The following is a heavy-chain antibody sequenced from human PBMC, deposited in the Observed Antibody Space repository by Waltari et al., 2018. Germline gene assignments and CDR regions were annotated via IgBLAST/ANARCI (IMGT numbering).Heavy chain of an antibody. Sequence: QVQLVQSGAEVKKPGASVKVSCKASGYTFTSYYMHWVRQAPGQGLEWMGIINPSGGSTSYAQKFQGRVTMTRDTSTSTVYMELSSLRSEDTAVYYCARVRSSIAARPSAFDIWGQGTMVTVSS. CDR3: ARVRSSIAARPSAFDI. CDR1: GYTFTSYY. V-gene: IGHV1-46*01. J-gene: IGHJ3*02. CDR2: INPSGGST. D-gene: IGHD6-6*01.